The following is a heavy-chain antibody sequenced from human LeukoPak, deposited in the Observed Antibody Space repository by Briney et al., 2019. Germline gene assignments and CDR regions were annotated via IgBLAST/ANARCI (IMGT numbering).Heavy chain of an antibody. D-gene: IGHD3-10*01. CDR1: GGTFSSYA. CDR2: IIPILGIA. Sequence: ASVKVSCKASGGTFSSYAISWVRQAPGQGLEWMGRIIPILGIANYAQKFQGRVTITADKSTSTAYMELSSLRSGDTAVYYCATRFGGYYYYYGMDVWGQGTTVTVSS. J-gene: IGHJ6*02. CDR3: ATRFGGYYYYYGMDV. V-gene: IGHV1-69*04.